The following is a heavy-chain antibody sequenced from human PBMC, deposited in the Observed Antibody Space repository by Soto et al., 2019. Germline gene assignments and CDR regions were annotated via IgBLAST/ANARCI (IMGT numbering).Heavy chain of an antibody. CDR2: ISYDGSNK. CDR3: VGGQYYFDS. J-gene: IGHJ4*02. CDR1: GFPFTTYG. V-gene: IGHV3-30*03. Sequence: QVQLVESGGGVVQPGRSLRLSCAASGFPFTTYGMHWVREGPGKGLEWVVVISYDGSNKYYADSVKGRFTISRDNSKNMWYLKLNSLRPEDTALYYCVGGQYYFDSRGQGTLVTVS. D-gene: IGHD3-10*01.